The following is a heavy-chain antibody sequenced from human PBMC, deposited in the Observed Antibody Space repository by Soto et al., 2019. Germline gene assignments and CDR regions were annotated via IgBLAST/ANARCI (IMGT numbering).Heavy chain of an antibody. Sequence: QITLKESGPTLVKPTQTLTLTCTFSGFSLSTSGVGVGWIRQPPGKALEWLALIYWNDDKRYSPSLKSRLTITKDTSKNQVVLTTTNMDPVDTATYYCAHRRGFYGDYGYYYYGMDVWGQGTTVTVSS. J-gene: IGHJ6*02. V-gene: IGHV2-5*01. D-gene: IGHD4-17*01. CDR2: IYWNDDK. CDR1: GFSLSTSGVG. CDR3: AHRRGFYGDYGYYYYGMDV.